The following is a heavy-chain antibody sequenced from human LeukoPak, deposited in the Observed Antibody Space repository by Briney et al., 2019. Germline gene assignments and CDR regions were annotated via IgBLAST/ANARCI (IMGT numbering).Heavy chain of an antibody. CDR3: ARGRYCSSTSCYDFQH. CDR2: INHSGST. J-gene: IGHJ1*01. Sequence: PSETLSLTCAVYGGSFSGYYWSWIRQPPGKGLEWIGEINHSGSTNYNPSLKSRATISVDASKNQFSLKLSSVTAADTAVYYCARGRYCSSTSCYDFQHWGQGTLVTVSS. V-gene: IGHV4-34*01. CDR1: GGSFSGYY. D-gene: IGHD2-2*01.